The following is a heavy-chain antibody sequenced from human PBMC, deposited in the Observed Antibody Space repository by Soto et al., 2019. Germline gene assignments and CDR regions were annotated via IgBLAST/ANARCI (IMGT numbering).Heavy chain of an antibody. D-gene: IGHD3-10*01. CDR2: IIPIFGTA. V-gene: IGHV1-69*13. J-gene: IGHJ4*02. CDR3: TRGYYGPDY. Sequence: SVKVSCKASGCTFSSYAISWVRQAPGQGLEWMGGIIPIFGTANYAQKFQGRVTITADESKNTLYLQMNSLRAEDTAVYYCTRGYYGPDYWGQGTLVTVSS. CDR1: GCTFSSYA.